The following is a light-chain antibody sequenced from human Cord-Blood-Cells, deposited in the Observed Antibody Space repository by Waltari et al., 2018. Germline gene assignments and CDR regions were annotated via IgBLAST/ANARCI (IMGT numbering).Light chain of an antibody. J-gene: IGLJ3*02. CDR1: SGSISSNY. CDR2: EDN. CDR3: QSYDSSNNWV. Sequence: NFMLTQPHSVSESPGKTVTISCTRSSGSISSNYVQWYQQRPGSAPTTLIYEDNQRPPGVPDRFSGSTDRSSNAASRTISGLKTEDEAYDYGQSYDSSNNWVFGGGTKLTVL. V-gene: IGLV6-57*03.